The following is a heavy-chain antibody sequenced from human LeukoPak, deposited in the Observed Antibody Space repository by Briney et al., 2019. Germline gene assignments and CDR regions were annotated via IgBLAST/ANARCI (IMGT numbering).Heavy chain of an antibody. J-gene: IGHJ4*02. Sequence: GGCLRLSCAASGFTVSSNYMSWVRQAPGKGLEWVSVIYSGGSTYYADSVKGRFTISRDNSKNTVYLQMNSLRAEDTAVYYCARYYYDSSGYPYCSDYWGQGTLVTVYS. D-gene: IGHD3-22*01. V-gene: IGHV3-53*01. CDR2: IYSGGST. CDR1: GFTVSSNY. CDR3: ARYYYDSSGYPYCSDY.